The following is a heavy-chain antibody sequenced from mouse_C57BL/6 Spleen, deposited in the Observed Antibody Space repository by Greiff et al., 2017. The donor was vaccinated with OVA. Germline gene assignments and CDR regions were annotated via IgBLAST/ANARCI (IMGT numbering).Heavy chain of an antibody. CDR2: IYPGDGDT. CDR3: ARDLTTVVAPWYFDV. V-gene: IGHV1-80*01. CDR1: GYAFSSYW. Sequence: VKLQESGAELVKPGASVKISCKASGYAFSSYWMNWVKQRPGKGLEWIGQIYPGDGDTNYNGKFKGKATLTADKSSSTAYMQLSSLTSEDSAVYFCARDLTTVVAPWYFDVWGTGTTVTVSS. D-gene: IGHD1-1*01. J-gene: IGHJ1*03.